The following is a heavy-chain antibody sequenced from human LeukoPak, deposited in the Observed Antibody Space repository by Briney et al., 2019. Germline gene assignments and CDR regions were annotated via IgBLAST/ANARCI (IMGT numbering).Heavy chain of an antibody. J-gene: IGHJ5*02. D-gene: IGHD1-26*01. Sequence: GGSLRLSCAASGFTFSSYGMHWVRQAPGKGLEWVAVISYDGSNKYYADSVEGRFTISRDNSKNTLFLQMNDLRAEDTAVYYCAKYYLVGASRWFDPWGQGTLVTVSS. CDR2: ISYDGSNK. V-gene: IGHV3-30*18. CDR1: GFTFSSYG. CDR3: AKYYLVGASRWFDP.